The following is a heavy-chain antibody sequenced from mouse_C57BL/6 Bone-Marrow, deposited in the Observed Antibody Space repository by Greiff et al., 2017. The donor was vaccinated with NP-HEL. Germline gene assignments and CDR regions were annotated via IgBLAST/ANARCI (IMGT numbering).Heavy chain of an antibody. CDR1: GYTFTSYW. J-gene: IGHJ2*01. CDR2: IYPGSVST. V-gene: IGHV1-55*01. Sequence: QVQLQQPGAELVKPGASVKMSCKASGYTFTSYWITWVKQRPGQGLEWIGDIYPGSVSTNYNEKFKSKATLTVDTSSSTAYMQLSSLTSEDSAVYYCARKGYYYGSSYDYFDYWGQGTTLTVSS. D-gene: IGHD1-1*01. CDR3: ARKGYYYGSSYDYFDY.